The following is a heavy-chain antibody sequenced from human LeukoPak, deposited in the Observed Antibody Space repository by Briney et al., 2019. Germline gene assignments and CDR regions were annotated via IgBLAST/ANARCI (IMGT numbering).Heavy chain of an antibody. CDR3: AKSRCGGDCYSFY. D-gene: IGHD2-21*01. CDR2: ISGSGGST. CDR1: GFTFSDYY. Sequence: PGGSLRLSCAASGFTFSDYYMSWIRQAPGKGLEWVSAISGSGGSTYYADSVKGRFTISRDNSKNTLYLQMNSLRAEDTAVYYCAKSRCGGDCYSFYWGQGTLVTVSS. J-gene: IGHJ4*02. V-gene: IGHV3-23*01.